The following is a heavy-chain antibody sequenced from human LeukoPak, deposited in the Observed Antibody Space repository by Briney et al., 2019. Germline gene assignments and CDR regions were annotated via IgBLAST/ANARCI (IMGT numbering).Heavy chain of an antibody. CDR2: IGGSGSIT. Sequence: GGSLRLSCAASGFTFDDYGMSWVRQAPGKGLEWVSYIGGSGSITFYADSVKGRFTISRDNAKNSVYLQMNSLRAEDTAVYYCGRDFGLFGTKRSFDIWGQGTMVTVSS. CDR3: GRDFGLFGTKRSFDI. D-gene: IGHD1-7*01. V-gene: IGHV3-11*01. CDR1: GFTFDDYG. J-gene: IGHJ3*02.